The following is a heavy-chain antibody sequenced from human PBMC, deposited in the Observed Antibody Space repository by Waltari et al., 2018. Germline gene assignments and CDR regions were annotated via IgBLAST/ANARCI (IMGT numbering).Heavy chain of an antibody. CDR1: GFTFTSFW. CDR3: AREPNYYYYYGMDV. Sequence: QLVESGGGLVQPGGSLRLSCAASGFTFTSFWMHWVRQGPSGKGLVWLSRIDTGGNATTYADSVQGRLTIARDNAKNMVYLQINSQRVEDTGVYYCAREPNYYYYYGMDVWGPGTTVTVYS. CDR2: IDTGGNAT. J-gene: IGHJ6*02. V-gene: IGHV3-74*01.